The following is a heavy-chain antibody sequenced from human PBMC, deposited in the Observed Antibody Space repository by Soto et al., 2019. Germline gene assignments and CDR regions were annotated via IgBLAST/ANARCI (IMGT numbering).Heavy chain of an antibody. CDR3: AREDHSRAYFDF. Sequence: QVQLVESGGGVVQPGRSLRLSCAASGFTFSSYGMHWVRQAPGKGLEWVAMMLFDGSNKNYADSVKGRFILSRDNSKDTLYLQMNSLRTEDTAVYYCAREDHSRAYFDFWGQGTLVTVSS. CDR2: MLFDGSNK. J-gene: IGHJ4*02. V-gene: IGHV3-30*03. CDR1: GFTFSSYG. D-gene: IGHD6-13*01.